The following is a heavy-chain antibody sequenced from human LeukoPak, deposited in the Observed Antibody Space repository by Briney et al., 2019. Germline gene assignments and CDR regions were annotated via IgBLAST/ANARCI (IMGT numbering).Heavy chain of an antibody. D-gene: IGHD3-10*01. J-gene: IGHJ4*02. CDR2: ISGSGGST. CDR1: GITLSNYG. Sequence: GGSLRLSCAVSGITLSNYGMSWVRQAPGKGLEWVAGISGSGGSTYYADSVEGRFTISRDNSKNTLYLQMNSLRAEDTAVYYCAKFGESTMVRGVFDYWGQGTLVTVSS. CDR3: AKFGESTMVRGVFDY. V-gene: IGHV3-23*01.